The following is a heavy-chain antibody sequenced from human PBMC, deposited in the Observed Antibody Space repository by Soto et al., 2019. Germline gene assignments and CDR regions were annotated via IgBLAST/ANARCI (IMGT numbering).Heavy chain of an antibody. CDR3: ARDHVSIAAAGKSVYGMDV. CDR1: GYTFTSYA. D-gene: IGHD6-13*01. V-gene: IGHV1-3*01. CDR2: INAGNGNT. Sequence: GASVKVSCKASGYTFTSYAMHWVRQAPGQRLEWMGWINAGNGNTKYSQKFQGRVTITRDTSASTAYMELSSLRSEDTAVYYCARDHVSIAAAGKSVYGMDVWGQGTTVTVSS. J-gene: IGHJ6*02.